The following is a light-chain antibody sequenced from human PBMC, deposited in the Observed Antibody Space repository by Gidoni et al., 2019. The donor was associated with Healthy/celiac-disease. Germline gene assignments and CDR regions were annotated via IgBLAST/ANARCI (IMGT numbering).Light chain of an antibody. Sequence: DLQMTQSPSTRSASVGDRVTITCRASQSISSWLAWYQQKPGKAPKLLIYDASSLESGVPSRFSGSGSGTEFTLTISSLQPDDFATYYCQQYNSYSPKHTFGQGTKLEIK. CDR3: QQYNSYSPKHT. J-gene: IGKJ2*01. CDR2: DAS. CDR1: QSISSW. V-gene: IGKV1-5*01.